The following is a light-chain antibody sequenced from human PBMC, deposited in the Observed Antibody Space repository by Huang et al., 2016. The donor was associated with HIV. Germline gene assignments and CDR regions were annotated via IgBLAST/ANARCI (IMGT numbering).Light chain of an antibody. J-gene: IGKJ4*01. CDR1: QSVNSN. CDR3: QQYNNWPPLT. V-gene: IGKV3-15*01. CDR2: GAA. Sequence: EIVMTQSPATLSVSPGERATLSCRASQSVNSNLAWYQQKPGQAPRLLIYGAATRDTGIPATFSGSGSGTEFTLTISSLQSEDFAVYYCQQYNNWPPLTFGGGTKVEIK.